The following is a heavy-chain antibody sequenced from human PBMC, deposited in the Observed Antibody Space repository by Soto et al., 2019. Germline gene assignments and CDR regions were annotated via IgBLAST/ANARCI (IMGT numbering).Heavy chain of an antibody. J-gene: IGHJ5*02. CDR3: ESDTYYYDSSS. Sequence: XSVKVSYKASGYTFTCYYRHLVRQAPGQGLEWMGWINPNSGGTNYAQKFQGRVTMTRDTSISTAYMELSRLRSDDTAVYYCESDTYYYDSSSWGQGTLVTVSS. CDR1: GYTFTCYY. D-gene: IGHD3-22*01. CDR2: INPNSGGT. V-gene: IGHV1-2*02.